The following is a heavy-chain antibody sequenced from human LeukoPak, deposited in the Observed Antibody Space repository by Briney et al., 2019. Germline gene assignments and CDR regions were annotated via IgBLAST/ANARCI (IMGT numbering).Heavy chain of an antibody. CDR3: ARAPEIDSSGRSHSDGFDI. J-gene: IGHJ3*02. CDR2: TYCRSKWYN. D-gene: IGHD3-22*01. V-gene: IGHV6-1*01. Sequence: SQTLSLTCAISGDSVSSKNAAWNWIRQSPSRGLEWLGRTYCRSKWYNDNAESVKGRISINPDTSKNQFSLKLSSVTAADTAVYYCARAPEIDSSGRSHSDGFDIWGQGTMVTVSS. CDR1: GDSVSSKNAA.